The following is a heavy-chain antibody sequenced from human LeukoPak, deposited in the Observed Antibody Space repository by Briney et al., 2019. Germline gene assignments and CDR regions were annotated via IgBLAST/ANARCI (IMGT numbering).Heavy chain of an antibody. J-gene: IGHJ4*02. CDR3: ARVSYYYDSSGYSTRYYFDY. CDR2: INPNSGGT. D-gene: IGHD3-22*01. Sequence: ASVKVSCTASGYTFTVYYMHWVRHAPGQGLEWMGWINPNSGGTNYAQKFQGRVTMTRDTSISTAYLELSRLRSDDTAVYYCARVSYYYDSSGYSTRYYFDYWGQGTLVTVSS. CDR1: GYTFTVYY. V-gene: IGHV1-2*02.